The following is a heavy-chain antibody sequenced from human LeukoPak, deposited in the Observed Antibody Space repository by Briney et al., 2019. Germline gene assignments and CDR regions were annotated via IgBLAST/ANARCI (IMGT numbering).Heavy chain of an antibody. CDR3: ARGHVGSLHAYYYGMDV. J-gene: IGHJ6*02. CDR2: ISYDGSNK. V-gene: IGHV3-30*04. D-gene: IGHD3-16*01. CDR1: GFTFSSYA. Sequence: GRSLRLSCAASGFTFSSYAMHWVRQAPGKGLEWVAVISYDGSNKYYADSVKGRFTISRDNSKNTLYLQMNSLRAEDTAVYYWARGHVGSLHAYYYGMDVWGQGTTVTVSS.